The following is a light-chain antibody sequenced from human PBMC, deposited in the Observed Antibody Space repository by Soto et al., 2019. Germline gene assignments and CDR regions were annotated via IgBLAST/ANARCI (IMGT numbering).Light chain of an antibody. CDR3: QQYKDWPLWT. CDR2: GAS. J-gene: IGKJ1*01. Sequence: EIVMTQSPATLSVSPGERATLSCRASQSVNSNLAWYQHKPGQAPRLLIYGASTRATGIPAMFGGSGSGTEFSLTISSLQSEDFAVYYCQQYKDWPLWTFGQGTKVEIE. V-gene: IGKV3-15*01. CDR1: QSVNSN.